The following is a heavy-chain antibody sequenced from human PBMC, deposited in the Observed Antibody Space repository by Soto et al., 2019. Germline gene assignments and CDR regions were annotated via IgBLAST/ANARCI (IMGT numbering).Heavy chain of an antibody. Sequence: EVPLVESGGGLVQPGRSLRLSCAVSGFIFDDFAMHWVRQPPGKGLEWVSGISWNSASIGYADSVKGRFTISRDNAKKSLYLEMSALRVEDTALYYCTRDTGMIGIIIHDWGQGTLVTVSS. CDR2: ISWNSASI. CDR3: TRDTGMIGIIIHD. V-gene: IGHV3-9*01. CDR1: GFIFDDFA. J-gene: IGHJ1*01. D-gene: IGHD3-3*01.